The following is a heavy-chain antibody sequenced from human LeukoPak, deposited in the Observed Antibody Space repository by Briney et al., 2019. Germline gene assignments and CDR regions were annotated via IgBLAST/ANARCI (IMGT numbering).Heavy chain of an antibody. V-gene: IGHV3-7*01. CDR3: ARDLSGYSYGYF. CDR2: IRQDGSER. CDR1: GFIFSNYW. Sequence: GGSLRLSCAASGFIFSNYWMTWVRQAPGKGLEWVAHIRQDGSERHYVDSVKDRFTISRDNAKNSLDLQMDSLRAEDTAVYYCARDLSGYSYGYFWGQGTLVTVSS. J-gene: IGHJ4*02. D-gene: IGHD5-18*01.